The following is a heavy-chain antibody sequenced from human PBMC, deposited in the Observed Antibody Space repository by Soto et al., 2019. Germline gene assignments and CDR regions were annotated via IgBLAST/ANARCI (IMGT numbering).Heavy chain of an antibody. Sequence: GESLKISCKGSGYSFTSYWIGWVRQMPGKGLEWMGIIYPGDSDTRYSPSFQGQVTISADKSISTAYLQWSSLKASDTAMYYCARNGPYYDFWSGYYRPERYYFYGMDVWGQGTTVTVSS. CDR2: IYPGDSDT. V-gene: IGHV5-51*01. CDR1: GYSFTSYW. D-gene: IGHD3-3*01. J-gene: IGHJ6*02. CDR3: ARNGPYYDFWSGYYRPERYYFYGMDV.